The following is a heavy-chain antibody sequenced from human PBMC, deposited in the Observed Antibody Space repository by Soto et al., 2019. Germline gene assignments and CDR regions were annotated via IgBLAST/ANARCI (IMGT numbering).Heavy chain of an antibody. V-gene: IGHV3-49*03. CDR3: TSTIFGVVIPGGYYYGMDV. CDR2: IRSKVYGGTT. Sequence: GGSLRLSCIASGFTFGDYAMSWFRQVPGKGLEWVGFIRSKVYGGTTEYAASVKGRFTISRDDSISIAYLQMNSLKTEDTAVYYCTSTIFGVVIPGGYYYGMDVWGQGTTVTVSS. CDR1: GFTFGDYA. D-gene: IGHD3-3*01. J-gene: IGHJ6*02.